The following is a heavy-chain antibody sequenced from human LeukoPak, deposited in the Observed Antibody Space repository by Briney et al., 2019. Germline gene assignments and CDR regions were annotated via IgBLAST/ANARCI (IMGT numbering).Heavy chain of an antibody. Sequence: GGSLRLSCAASGFTFSSYSMNWVRQAPGKGLEWVSSISSSSSYIYYADSVKGRFTISRDNAKNSLYLQMNSLRAEDTAVYYCARDISYSNYGSWFDPWGQGTLVTVSS. CDR3: ARDISYSNYGSWFDP. V-gene: IGHV3-21*01. D-gene: IGHD4-11*01. CDR2: ISSSSSYI. J-gene: IGHJ5*02. CDR1: GFTFSSYS.